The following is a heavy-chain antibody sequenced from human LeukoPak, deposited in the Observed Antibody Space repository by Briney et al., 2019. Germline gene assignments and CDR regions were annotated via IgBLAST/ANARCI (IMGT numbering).Heavy chain of an antibody. CDR2: IDYSGST. CDR3: ASHGPVAPAYWFFDL. CDR1: GGSISNFY. Sequence: SETLSLTCTVSGGSISNFYWSWIRQSPGKGLEWIGYIDYSGSTNYNPSLMSRVTFSADTSKRQFSLNLTSVTAADTAVYFCASHGPVAPAYWFFDLWGRGTLVTVSS. V-gene: IGHV4-59*01. J-gene: IGHJ2*01. D-gene: IGHD2-2*01.